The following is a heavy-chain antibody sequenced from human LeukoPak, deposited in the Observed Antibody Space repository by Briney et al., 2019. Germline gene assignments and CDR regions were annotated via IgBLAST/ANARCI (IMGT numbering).Heavy chain of an antibody. D-gene: IGHD4-23*01. CDR3: AKDVGRKTVATPLYFDY. V-gene: IGHV3-30*02. Sequence: GGSLRLSCAASGFTFSSYGMHWVRQAPGKGLEWVAFIRYDGSNKYYADSVKGRFTISRDNSKNTLYLQMNSLRAEDTAVYYCAKDVGRKTVATPLYFDYWGQGTLVTVSS. J-gene: IGHJ4*02. CDR2: IRYDGSNK. CDR1: GFTFSSYG.